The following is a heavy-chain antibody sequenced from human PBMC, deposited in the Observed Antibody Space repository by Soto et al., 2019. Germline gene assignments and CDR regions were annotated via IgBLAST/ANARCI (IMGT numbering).Heavy chain of an antibody. CDR1: GASISSGDYF. CDR3: AREKGYISGPKNFDY. V-gene: IGHV4-30-4*01. CDR2: IYDSGSS. J-gene: IGHJ4*02. Sequence: TLSLTCTVSGASISSGDYFWSWIRQSPGKGLEWIGYIYDSGSSYYNPSLKSRVTMSVDTSKNQFSLKLRSVTAADTAVYYCAREKGYISGPKNFDYWGQGTLVTVSS. D-gene: IGHD5-12*01.